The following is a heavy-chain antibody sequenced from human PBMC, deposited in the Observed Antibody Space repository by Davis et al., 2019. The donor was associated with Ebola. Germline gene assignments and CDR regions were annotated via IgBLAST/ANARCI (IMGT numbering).Heavy chain of an antibody. V-gene: IGHV5-10-1*04. J-gene: IGHJ4*02. CDR1: GYTFTSYW. CDR3: ARRSLYCSPSSCFWD. Sequence: GESLKISCKDSGYTFTSYWISWVRQIPGKGLEWMGRIDPSDSYTNYSPSFQGQVIISADKSTSTAYLEWSRLKASDTAIYYCARRSLYCSPSSCFWDWGQGTPVTVSS. D-gene: IGHD2-2*01. CDR2: IDPSDSYT.